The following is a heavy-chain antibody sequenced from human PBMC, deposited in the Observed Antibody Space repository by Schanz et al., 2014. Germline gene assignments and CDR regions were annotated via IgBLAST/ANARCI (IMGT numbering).Heavy chain of an antibody. V-gene: IGHV4-4*07. Sequence: QVQLQESGPGLVKPSETLSLTCTVSGGSMSSFYWNWIRQPAGQGLEWIGRISTSGSTNYNPSLKTNAHMPRGTTNTHISRSPLSPTAADPTVYYCATWRGDDSGGHGQFDYWGQGALVTVSP. J-gene: IGHJ4*02. CDR1: GGSMSSFY. CDR3: ATWRGDDSGGHGQFDY. D-gene: IGHD3-22*01. CDR2: ISTSGST.